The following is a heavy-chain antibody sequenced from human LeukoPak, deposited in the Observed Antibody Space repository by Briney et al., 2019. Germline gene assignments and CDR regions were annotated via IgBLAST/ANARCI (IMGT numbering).Heavy chain of an antibody. CDR1: GGTFSSYA. Sequence: SVKVSCKASGGTFSSYAISWVRQAPGQGLEWMGRIIPILGIANYAQKFQSRVTITADKSTSTAYMELSSLRSEDTAVYYCASALYDILTGYYSPFDYWGQGTLVTVSS. J-gene: IGHJ4*02. CDR2: IIPILGIA. CDR3: ASALYDILTGYYSPFDY. V-gene: IGHV1-69*04. D-gene: IGHD3-9*01.